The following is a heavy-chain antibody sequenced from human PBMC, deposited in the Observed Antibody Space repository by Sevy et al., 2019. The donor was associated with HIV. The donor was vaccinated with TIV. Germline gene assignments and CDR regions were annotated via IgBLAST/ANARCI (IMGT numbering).Heavy chain of an antibody. V-gene: IGHV4-31*03. CDR3: ARCPYVPGFDY. J-gene: IGHJ4*02. CDR1: GGSISSGGYY. Sequence: LSLTCTVSGGSISSGGYYWSWIRQHPGKGLEWIGYIYYSGSTYYNPSLKSRVTISVDTSKNQFSLKLSSVTAADTAVYYCARCPYVPGFDYWGQGTLVTVSS. D-gene: IGHD3-10*01. CDR2: IYYSGST.